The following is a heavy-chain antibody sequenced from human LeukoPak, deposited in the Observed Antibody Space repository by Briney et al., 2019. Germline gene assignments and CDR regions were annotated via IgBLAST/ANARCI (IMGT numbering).Heavy chain of an antibody. CDR2: ISGSGGST. J-gene: IGHJ1*01. CDR3: AKGYYYDSSGYFTAEYFXH. V-gene: IGHV3-23*01. CDR1: GFTFSSYA. Sequence: GGSLRLSCAASGFTFSSYAMSWVRQAPGKGLEWVSAISGSGGSTYYADSVKGRFTISRDNSKNTLYLQMNSLRAEDTAVYYCAKGYYYDSSGYFTAEYFXHWGQGTLVTVSS. D-gene: IGHD3-22*01.